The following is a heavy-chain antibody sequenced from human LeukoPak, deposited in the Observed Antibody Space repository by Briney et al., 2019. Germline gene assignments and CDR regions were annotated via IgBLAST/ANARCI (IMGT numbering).Heavy chain of an antibody. D-gene: IGHD2-2*01. J-gene: IGHJ4*02. Sequence: ASVKVSCKASGYTFTSYGISWVRQAPGQGLEWMEWISGDNGGTNYAQKLQGRVTMTTDTSTSTAYMELRSLRSDDSAIYYCAREDTRRGSRGYFDYWGQGTLVTVSS. CDR1: GYTFTSYG. V-gene: IGHV1-18*01. CDR2: ISGDNGGT. CDR3: AREDTRRGSRGYFDY.